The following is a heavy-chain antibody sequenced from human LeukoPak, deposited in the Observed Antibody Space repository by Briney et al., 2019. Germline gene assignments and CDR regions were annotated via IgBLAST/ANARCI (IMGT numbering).Heavy chain of an antibody. J-gene: IGHJ4*02. CDR1: GYRFTSYW. CDR3: ARHRSSSSWSGGLYYFDY. Sequence: GESLKISFKGSGYRFTSYWIGWVRQMPGKGLEWMGIIYPGDSDTRYSPSFQGQVTISADKSISTAYLQWSSLKASDTAMYYCARHRSSSSWSGGLYYFDYWGQGTLVTVSS. D-gene: IGHD6-13*01. V-gene: IGHV5-51*01. CDR2: IYPGDSDT.